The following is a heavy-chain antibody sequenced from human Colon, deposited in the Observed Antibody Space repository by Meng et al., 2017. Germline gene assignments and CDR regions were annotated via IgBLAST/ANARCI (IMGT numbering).Heavy chain of an antibody. Sequence: QVQVQGSGPGLVKPSETLSLTCSVSGASIRGGGYYWSWIRQVPGKGLDLIGYIYYSENTYYKPSLQSRAIISVDTSKNEFSLRLSSVSAADTAVYYCARRYGSGTYPFDFWGQGILVTVSS. V-gene: IGHV4-31*03. J-gene: IGHJ4*02. D-gene: IGHD3-10*01. CDR3: ARRYGSGTYPFDF. CDR1: GASIRGGGYY. CDR2: IYYSENT.